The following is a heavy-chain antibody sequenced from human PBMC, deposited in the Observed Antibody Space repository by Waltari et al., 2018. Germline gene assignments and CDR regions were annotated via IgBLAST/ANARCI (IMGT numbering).Heavy chain of an antibody. CDR1: GGSFSGYY. Sequence: QVQLQQWGAGLLKPSETLSLTCAVYGGSFSGYYWSWIRQPPGKGLEWIGEINHSGSTNYNPSLKSRVTIAVDTSKNQFSLKLSSVTAADTAVYYCARGRRCIAARRPCFDYWGQGTLVTVSS. CDR3: ARGRRCIAARRPCFDY. D-gene: IGHD6-6*01. CDR2: INHSGST. J-gene: IGHJ4*02. V-gene: IGHV4-34*01.